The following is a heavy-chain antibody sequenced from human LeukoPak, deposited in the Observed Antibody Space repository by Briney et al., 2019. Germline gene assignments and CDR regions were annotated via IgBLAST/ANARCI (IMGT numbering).Heavy chain of an antibody. CDR1: GYTFTSYG. J-gene: IGHJ4*02. V-gene: IGHV1-18*01. CDR3: ARDFGIGSGPAGFDY. D-gene: IGHD2-15*01. CDR2: ISAYNGDT. Sequence: ASVKVSCKASGYTFTSYGISWVRQAPGQGLEWMGWISAYNGDTNYAQKLQGRVTMTTDTSTSTAYMELRSLRSDDTAVYYCARDFGIGSGPAGFDYWGQGTLVTVSS.